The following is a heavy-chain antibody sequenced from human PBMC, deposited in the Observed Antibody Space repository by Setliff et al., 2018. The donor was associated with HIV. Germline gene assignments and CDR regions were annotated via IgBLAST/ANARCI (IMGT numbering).Heavy chain of an antibody. CDR1: GLSFGDYR. CDR3: ATQTGFYNSHWYDY. V-gene: IGHV3-7*03. CDR2: INEDGSVR. D-gene: IGHD6-13*01. J-gene: IGHJ4*02. Sequence: GGSLRLSCAVSGLSFGDYRMNWVRQAPGKGLEWVANINEDGSVRYYVDSVKGRFIISRDEAKNSVFLQMNSLKVEDTAIYYCATQTGFYNSHWYDYWGQGTMVTVSS.